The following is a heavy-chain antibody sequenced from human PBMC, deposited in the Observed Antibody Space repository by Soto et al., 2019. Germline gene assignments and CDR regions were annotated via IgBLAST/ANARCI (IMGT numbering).Heavy chain of an antibody. D-gene: IGHD1-7*01. Sequence: ASVKVSCKASGGTFSSYAISWVRQAPGQGLEWMGGIIPIFGTANYAQKFQGRVTITADESTSTAYMELSSLRSEDTAVYYCARGKGGITGTTWFAFDIWGQGTMVTVSS. V-gene: IGHV1-69*01. CDR1: GGTFSSYA. CDR2: IIPIFGTA. J-gene: IGHJ3*02. CDR3: ARGKGGITGTTWFAFDI.